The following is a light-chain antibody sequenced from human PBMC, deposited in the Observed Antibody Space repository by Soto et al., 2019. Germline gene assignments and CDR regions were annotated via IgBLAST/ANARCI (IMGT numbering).Light chain of an antibody. J-gene: IGKJ4*01. CDR1: QSVLYSSNHKNY. CDR3: QQYYTTPLT. CDR2: WAS. Sequence: DIVMTQSPDSLAVSLGERATINWKSSQSVLYSSNHKNYLAWYQQKPGQPPKLLIYWASTRESGVPDRFSGSGSGTDFTLTISSLQAEDVAVYYCQQYYTTPLTFGGGTKVDIK. V-gene: IGKV4-1*01.